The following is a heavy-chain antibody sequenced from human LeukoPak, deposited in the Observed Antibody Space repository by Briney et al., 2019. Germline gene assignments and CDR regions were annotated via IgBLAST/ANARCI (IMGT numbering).Heavy chain of an antibody. J-gene: IGHJ4*02. D-gene: IGHD5-24*01. CDR2: ISSSSSYI. CDR3: ARVGDGYNWVY. V-gene: IGHV3-21*01. Sequence: GGSLRLSCVASGFTFSSYSMNWVRQAPGKGLEWVSSISSSSSYIYYADSVKGRFTISRDNAKNSLYLQMNSLRAEDTAVYYCARVGDGYNWVYWGQGTLVTVSS. CDR1: GFTFSSYS.